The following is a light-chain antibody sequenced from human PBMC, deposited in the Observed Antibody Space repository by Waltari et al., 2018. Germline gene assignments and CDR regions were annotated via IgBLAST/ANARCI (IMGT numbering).Light chain of an antibody. CDR1: NIESKS. CDR3: QVWDANTDPGV. Sequence: SYVLTQPPSVSVAPGETARITCGGNNIESKSVHWYRQRPGQAPVVVIPYDNGRAAGIPERFSGSNSGNTATLTISRVEAGDEADYYCQVWDANTDPGVFGTGTEVTVL. CDR2: YDN. V-gene: IGLV3-21*01. J-gene: IGLJ1*01.